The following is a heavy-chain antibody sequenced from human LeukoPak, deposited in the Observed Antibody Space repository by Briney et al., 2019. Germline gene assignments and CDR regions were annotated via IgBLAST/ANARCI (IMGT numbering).Heavy chain of an antibody. Sequence: ASVKVSCKASGYTFTGYYIHWVRQAPGQGLEWMGWINPNSGGTNYAQKFQGRVTMTRDTSISTAYLELSRLRSDDTAVYYCARSGGDIWFGELSSYYYYMDVWGKGTTVTVSS. J-gene: IGHJ6*03. CDR1: GYTFTGYY. CDR2: INPNSGGT. V-gene: IGHV1-2*02. CDR3: ARSGGDIWFGELSSYYYYMDV. D-gene: IGHD3-10*01.